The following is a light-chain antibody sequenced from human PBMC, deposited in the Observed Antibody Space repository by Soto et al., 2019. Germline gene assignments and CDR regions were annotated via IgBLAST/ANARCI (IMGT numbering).Light chain of an antibody. Sequence: DIQMTQSPSTLSGSVGDRVTITCRASQTISSWLAWYQHKPGKAPKLLIYKASTLKSGVPSRFSGSGSGTEFTRTLSSLQPDDFATWSCQHYNSYSEAFGKGTKVDI. J-gene: IGKJ1*01. CDR3: QHYNSYSEA. CDR2: KAS. CDR1: QTISSW. V-gene: IGKV1-5*03.